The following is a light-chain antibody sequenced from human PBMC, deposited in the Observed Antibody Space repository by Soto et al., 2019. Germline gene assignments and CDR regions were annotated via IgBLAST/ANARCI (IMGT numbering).Light chain of an antibody. CDR2: GAT. CDR3: PRYGGPPIS. J-gene: IGKJ5*01. V-gene: IGKV3-20*01. Sequence: EIGMTQSTTTLSVSPGERATLSCRASQSVSSNLAWYQQKPGQAPRLLISGATTRATGIPDRFSGSGSGTDFTLTICRLDPEDFARYYCPRYGGPPISFGQGTRLEI. CDR1: QSVSSN.